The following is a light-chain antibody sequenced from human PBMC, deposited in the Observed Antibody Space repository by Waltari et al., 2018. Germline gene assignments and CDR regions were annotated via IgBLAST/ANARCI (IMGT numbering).Light chain of an antibody. V-gene: IGKV2-28*01. CDR2: LGF. J-gene: IGKJ1*01. Sequence: DIVMTQSPLSLPVTPGEPASISCRSSQSLLFSNGYNYLDWYLQKPGQSPQLLIYLGFNRASGVPDRFSGSGSGTDFTLKISRVEAEDVGVYYCMQALQTLWTFGQGTKVEIK. CDR3: MQALQTLWT. CDR1: QSLLFSNGYNY.